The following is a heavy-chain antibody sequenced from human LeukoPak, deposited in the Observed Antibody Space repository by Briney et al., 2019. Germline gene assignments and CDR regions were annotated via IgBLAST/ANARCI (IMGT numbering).Heavy chain of an antibody. CDR1: GFTFSSYA. J-gene: IGHJ3*01. Sequence: PGGSLRLSCAASGFTFSSYAMNWVRQAPGKGLEWVAVISYDGSNKYYADSVKGRFTTSRDNSKNTLYLQMNSLRAEDTAVYYCARDQFYAFDVWGQGTTVTVSS. V-gene: IGHV3-30*04. CDR2: ISYDGSNK. CDR3: ARDQFYAFDV.